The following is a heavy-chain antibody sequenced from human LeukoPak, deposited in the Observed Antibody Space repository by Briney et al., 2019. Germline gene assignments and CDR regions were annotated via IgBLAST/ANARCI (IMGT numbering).Heavy chain of an antibody. CDR1: GGSISSYY. D-gene: IGHD6-19*01. Sequence: SETLSLTCTVSGGSISSYYWSWIRQPPGKGLEWIGYIYYSGSTNYNPSLKSRVTISVDTSKNQFSLKLSSVTAADTAVYYCARAVPPQQWLESTPFDYWGQGTLVTVSS. CDR3: ARAVPPQQWLESTPFDY. V-gene: IGHV4-59*08. J-gene: IGHJ4*02. CDR2: IYYSGST.